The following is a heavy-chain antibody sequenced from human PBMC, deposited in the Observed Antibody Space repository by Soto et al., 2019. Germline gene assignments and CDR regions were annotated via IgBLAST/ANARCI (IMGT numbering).Heavy chain of an antibody. CDR1: GFTFSNYA. J-gene: IGHJ4*02. V-gene: IGHV3-23*01. CDR2: ITGSGDYT. Sequence: GGSLRLSCAASGFTFSNYAMSWVRQAPGKGLEWVSSITGSGDYTYYADSVKGRFTISRDNSKNTLYLQMNSLRAEDTAVYYCAKGKVYFDYWGQGTLVTVSS. CDR3: AKGKVYFDY.